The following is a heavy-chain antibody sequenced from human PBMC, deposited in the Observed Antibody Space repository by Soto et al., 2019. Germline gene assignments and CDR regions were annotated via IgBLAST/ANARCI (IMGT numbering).Heavy chain of an antibody. CDR2: ISYDGSNK. V-gene: IGHV3-30*18. J-gene: IGHJ4*02. CDR1: GFTFSTYG. Sequence: QVQLVESGGGVVQPGRSLRLSCAASGFTFSTYGIHWVRQAPGKGLEWVSVISYDGSNKYYADSVKGRFTISRDNSKNTLYLQMNRLGVEDTAVYYCAKDLGGSGRLHYWGQGTLVTVSS. D-gene: IGHD3-10*01. CDR3: AKDLGGSGRLHY.